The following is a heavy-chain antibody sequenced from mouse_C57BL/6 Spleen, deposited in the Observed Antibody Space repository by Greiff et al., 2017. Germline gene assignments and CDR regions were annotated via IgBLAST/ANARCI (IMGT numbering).Heavy chain of an antibody. CDR3: ARGAGYYPPWYFDV. Sequence: EVKLVESEGGLVQPGSSMKLSCTASGFTFSDYYMAWVRQVPEKGLEWVANINYDGSSTYYLDSLKSRFIISRDNAKNILYLQMSSLKSEDTATYYCARGAGYYPPWYFDVWGTGTTVTVSS. CDR1: GFTFSDYY. CDR2: INYDGSST. J-gene: IGHJ1*03. D-gene: IGHD2-3*01. V-gene: IGHV5-16*01.